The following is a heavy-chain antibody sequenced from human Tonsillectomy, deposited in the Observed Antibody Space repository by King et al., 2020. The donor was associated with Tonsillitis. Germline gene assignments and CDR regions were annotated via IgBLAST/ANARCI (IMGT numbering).Heavy chain of an antibody. J-gene: IGHJ5*02. CDR3: ARELTGTTNTAWFDP. V-gene: IGHV1-69*04. Sequence: QLVQSGAEVKKPGSSVKVSCKASGDTFDNYAISWVRQAPGQGLEWMGRIIPSLRRADFPQTFQGRVTITADKSTSTAYMELSSLRSEDTAVYYCARELTGTTNTAWFDPWGQGTLVTVSS. CDR2: IIPSLRRA. CDR1: GDTFDNYA. D-gene: IGHD1-14*01.